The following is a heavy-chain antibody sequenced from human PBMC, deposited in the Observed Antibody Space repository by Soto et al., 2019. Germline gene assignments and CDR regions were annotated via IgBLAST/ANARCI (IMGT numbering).Heavy chain of an antibody. D-gene: IGHD3-22*01. CDR2: IIPIFGTA. V-gene: IGHV1-69*13. J-gene: IGHJ4*02. Sequence: GASVKVSCKASGGTFSSYAISWVRQAPGQGLEWMGGIIPIFGTANYAQKFQGRVTITADESTSTAYMELSSLRSEDTAVYYCARALPYYDSSGYYYWGQGTLVTVSS. CDR1: GGTFSSYA. CDR3: ARALPYYDSSGYYY.